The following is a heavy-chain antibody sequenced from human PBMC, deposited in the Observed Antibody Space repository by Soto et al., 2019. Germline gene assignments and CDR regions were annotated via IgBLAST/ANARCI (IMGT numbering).Heavy chain of an antibody. CDR3: ARRLEYPIGYSEAYYYYMDV. V-gene: IGHV4-59*08. J-gene: IGHJ6*03. D-gene: IGHD6-6*01. Sequence: PSETLSLTCTVSGVSISSYYWSWIRQPPGKGLEWIGYIYYSGSPNYNPSLKSRVTISVDTSKNQFSLKLSSVTAADTAVYYCARRLEYPIGYSEAYYYYMDVWGKGTTVTVS. CDR2: IYYSGSP. CDR1: GVSISSYY.